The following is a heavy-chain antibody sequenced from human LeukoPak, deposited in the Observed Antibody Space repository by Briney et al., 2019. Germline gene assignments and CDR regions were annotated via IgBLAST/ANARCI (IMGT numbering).Heavy chain of an antibody. CDR1: GYTTTGYS. CDR3: GRVTPITMIVVGYDDAFDI. CDR2: SKPNSGGT. V-gene: IGHV1-2*02. J-gene: IGHJ3*02. Sequence: GASMNVSCKASGYTTTGYSIHWARQAPGQGNDWIGWSKPNSGGTNYAQKFQGRVTMERDTSISTAYMEVSRLRSDDPAVYYCGRVTPITMIVVGYDDAFDIWGQGTMVTVSS. D-gene: IGHD3-22*01.